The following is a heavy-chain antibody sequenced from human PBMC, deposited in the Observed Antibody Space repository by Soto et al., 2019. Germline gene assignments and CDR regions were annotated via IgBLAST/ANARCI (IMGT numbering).Heavy chain of an antibody. V-gene: IGHV6-1*01. D-gene: IGHD3-22*01. Sequence: SQTLSLTCAISGDSVSSNSAAWHWIRQSPSRGLEWLGRTYYRSKWYNDYAVSVKSRITINPDTSKNQFSLQLNSVTPEDTAVYYCATPPGFYDSAPFDYWGQGTLVTVSS. CDR1: GDSVSSNSAA. CDR2: TYYRSKWYN. CDR3: ATPPGFYDSAPFDY. J-gene: IGHJ4*02.